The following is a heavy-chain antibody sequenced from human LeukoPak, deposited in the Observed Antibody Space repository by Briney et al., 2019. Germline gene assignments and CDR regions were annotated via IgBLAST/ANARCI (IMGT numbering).Heavy chain of an antibody. Sequence: GRSLRLSCAASGFTFSYYAIHWVRQAPGKGLEWVAVISYDGSNKYYVDSVKGRFTISRDNSKNTVYLQMNSLRAEDTAMYYCARDIRYNYGSAFDIWGQGTMVTVSS. D-gene: IGHD5-18*01. CDR1: GFTFSYYA. CDR3: ARDIRYNYGSAFDI. CDR2: ISYDGSNK. J-gene: IGHJ3*02. V-gene: IGHV3-30*04.